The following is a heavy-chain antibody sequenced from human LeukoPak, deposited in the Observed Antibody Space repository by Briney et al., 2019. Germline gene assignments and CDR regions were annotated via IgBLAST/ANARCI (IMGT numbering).Heavy chain of an antibody. Sequence: SETLSLTCAVYGGSFSGYYWSWIRQPPGKGLEWIGEINHSGSTNYNPSLKSRVTISVDTSKKQFSLKLSSVTAADTAVYYCARGRTPLNQIQPYRDFDYWGQGTLVTVSS. D-gene: IGHD5-18*01. V-gene: IGHV4-34*01. J-gene: IGHJ4*02. CDR3: ARGRTPLNQIQPYRDFDY. CDR2: INHSGST. CDR1: GGSFSGYY.